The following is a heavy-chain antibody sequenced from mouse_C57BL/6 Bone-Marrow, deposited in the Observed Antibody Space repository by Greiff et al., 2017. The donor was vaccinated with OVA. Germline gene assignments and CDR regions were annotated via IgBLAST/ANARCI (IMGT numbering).Heavy chain of an antibody. CDR2: LDPSDSST. V-gene: IGHV1-69*01. Sequence: QVPLQQPGAELVMPGASVKLSCKASGYTFTRYWMHWVKQRPGQGLEWIGELDPSDSSTNYNQKFKGKSTLTVDKSSITAYMQLSSLTSEDSAVYYCARDYGSSYDWGQGTTLTVSS. CDR3: ARDYGSSYD. CDR1: GYTFTRYW. D-gene: IGHD1-1*01. J-gene: IGHJ2*01.